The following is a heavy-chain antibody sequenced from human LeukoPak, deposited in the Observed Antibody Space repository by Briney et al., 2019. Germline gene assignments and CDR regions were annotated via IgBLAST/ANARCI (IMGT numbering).Heavy chain of an antibody. CDR3: ARGFLGYSSGWYFRDYYYYGMDV. CDR2: IYYSGST. J-gene: IGHJ6*02. D-gene: IGHD6-19*01. Sequence: SETLSLTCTVSGGSISSYYWSWIRQPPGKGLEWIGYIYYSGSTNYNPSLKSRVTISVDTSKNQFSLKLSSVTAADTAVYYCARGFLGYSSGWYFRDYYYYGMDVWGQGTTVTVSS. CDR1: GGSISSYY. V-gene: IGHV4-59*01.